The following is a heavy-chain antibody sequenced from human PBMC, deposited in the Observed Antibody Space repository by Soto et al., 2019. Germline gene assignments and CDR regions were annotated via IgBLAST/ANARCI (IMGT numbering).Heavy chain of an antibody. CDR1: GYTFTAYQ. D-gene: IGHD3-3*01. CDR2: INPNSGGA. CDR3: ARDYDFSSGSYCCEC. V-gene: IGHV1-2*02. Sequence: ASVKVSCRASGYTFTAYQIHWVRQAPGQGLEWMGWINPNSGGAYYAQKFQARVTMTRDTSISTDYMELSSLTSDDTAVYYCARDYDFSSGSYCCECWGQGTLGTASS. J-gene: IGHJ4*02.